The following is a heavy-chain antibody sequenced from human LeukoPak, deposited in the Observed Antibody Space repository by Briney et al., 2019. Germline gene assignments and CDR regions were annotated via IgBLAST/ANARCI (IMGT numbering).Heavy chain of an antibody. CDR3: ARGSVVVAATSGDAFDI. CDR2: MNPNSGNT. CDR1: GYTFTSYD. D-gene: IGHD2-15*01. J-gene: IGHJ3*02. V-gene: IGHV1-8*01. Sequence: ASVKVSCKASGYTFTSYDINWVRLATGQGLEWMGWMNPNSGNTGYAHKFPGRVTMTRNTSISTAYMELSGLRSEDTAVYYCARGSVVVAATSGDAFDIWGQGTMVTVSS.